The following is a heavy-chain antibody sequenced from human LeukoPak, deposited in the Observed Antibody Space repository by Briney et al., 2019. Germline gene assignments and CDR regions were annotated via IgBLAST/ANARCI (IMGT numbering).Heavy chain of an antibody. V-gene: IGHV4-38-2*02. Sequence: SETLSLTCTVSGYSISSGYYWGWIRQPPGKGLEWIGSIYHSGSTYYNPSLKSRVTISVDTTKNQFSLKLSSVTAADTAVYYCARATVAAAAPGGYWGQGTLVTVSS. D-gene: IGHD6-13*01. CDR1: GYSISSGYY. CDR2: IYHSGST. CDR3: ARATVAAAAPGGY. J-gene: IGHJ4*02.